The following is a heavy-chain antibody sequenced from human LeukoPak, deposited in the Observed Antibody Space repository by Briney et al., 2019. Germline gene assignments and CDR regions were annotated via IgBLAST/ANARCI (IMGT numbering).Heavy chain of an antibody. D-gene: IGHD2-2*02. CDR2: ISSSSSYI. V-gene: IGHV3-21*01. Sequence: PGRSLRLSCAASGFTFSSYGMHWVRQAPGKGLEWVSSISSSSSYIYYADSVKGRFTISRDNAKNSLYLQMNSLRAEDTAVYYCAREIYAFDYWGQGTLVTVSS. J-gene: IGHJ4*02. CDR1: GFTFSSYG. CDR3: AREIYAFDY.